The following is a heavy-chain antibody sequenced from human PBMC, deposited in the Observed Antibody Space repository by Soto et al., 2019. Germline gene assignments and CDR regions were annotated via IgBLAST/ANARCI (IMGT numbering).Heavy chain of an antibody. Sequence: QIQLVESGGGVSKPGSPLGLPGTPPGFPSIGFGFNGVRRPQGKGLGWVAVIWYDGNTKYYADSVKGRFTISRDNLRSTVYLQMNSLTAEDTAVYYCARPLVAPVAGPYYYGMDVWGQGTTVTVSS. CDR1: GFPSIGFG. J-gene: IGHJ6*02. CDR2: IWYDGNTK. V-gene: IGHV3-33*01. CDR3: ARPLVAPVAGPYYYGMDV. D-gene: IGHD6-19*01.